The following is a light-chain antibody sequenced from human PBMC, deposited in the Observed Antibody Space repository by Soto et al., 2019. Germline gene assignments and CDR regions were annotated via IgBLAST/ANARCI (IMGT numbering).Light chain of an antibody. Sequence: QSVLTQPPSASGSPGQSVTISCTGTSSDVGAFNFVSWYQQHPGKALKLMIYQVTKRPSGVPDRFSASKSGNTASLTVSGLQAEDEADYYCSSYAVDSFYVFGTGTKLTVL. CDR3: SSYAVDSFYV. CDR2: QVT. J-gene: IGLJ1*01. V-gene: IGLV2-8*01. CDR1: SSDVGAFNF.